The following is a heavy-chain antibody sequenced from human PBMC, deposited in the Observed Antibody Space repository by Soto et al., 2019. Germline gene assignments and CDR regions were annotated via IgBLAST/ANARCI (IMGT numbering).Heavy chain of an antibody. D-gene: IGHD2-15*01. Sequence: PSETLSLTCTVSGGSISSYYWSWIRQPPGKGLEWIGFIYYSGSTNYNPSLKSRVTISVDTSKNQFSLKLSSVTAADTAVYYCARESVEYCSGGSCYGLRYYYDYMDVWGKGTTVTVS. J-gene: IGHJ6*03. CDR2: IYYSGST. CDR3: ARESVEYCSGGSCYGLRYYYDYMDV. V-gene: IGHV4-59*01. CDR1: GGSISSYY.